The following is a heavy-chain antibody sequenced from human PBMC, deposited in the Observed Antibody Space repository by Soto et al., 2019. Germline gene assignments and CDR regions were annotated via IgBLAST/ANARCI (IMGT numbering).Heavy chain of an antibody. J-gene: IGHJ2*01. CDR2: ISSSSSYI. CDR3: AMPVYYYGSSGYFPDWYFDL. Sequence: EVQLVESGGGLVKPGGSLRLSCAASGFTFSSYSMNWVRQAPGKGLEWVSSISSSSSYIYYADSVKGRFTISRDNAKNSLYLQMNSLRAEDTAVYYCAMPVYYYGSSGYFPDWYFDLWGRGTLVTVST. V-gene: IGHV3-21*01. D-gene: IGHD3-22*01. CDR1: GFTFSSYS.